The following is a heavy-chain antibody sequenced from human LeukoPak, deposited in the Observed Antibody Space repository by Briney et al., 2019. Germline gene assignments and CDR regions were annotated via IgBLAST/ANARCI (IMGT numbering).Heavy chain of an antibody. CDR3: GGYDQDNFYFHY. CDR2: IHYTGTT. CDR1: GGSMSSSNSY. D-gene: IGHD1-20*01. J-gene: IGHJ4*01. V-gene: IGHV4-39*02. Sequence: PSETLSLTCTVSGGSMSSSNSYWGWIRQAPGKGLEWIGSIHYTGTTYYTPSLKSRVTMSVDTSRNHFSLLLSSVAAADTAVYYCGGYDQDNFYFHYSGHRAPVTVSS.